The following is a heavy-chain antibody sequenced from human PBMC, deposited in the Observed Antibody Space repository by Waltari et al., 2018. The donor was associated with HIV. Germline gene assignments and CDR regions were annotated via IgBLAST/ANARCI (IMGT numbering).Heavy chain of an antibody. CDR2: IYYSGST. CDR3: ARVKQQLARSYYYYYGMDV. J-gene: IGHJ6*02. D-gene: IGHD6-13*01. V-gene: IGHV4-59*01. Sequence: QVQLQESGPGLVKPSETLSLTCTVSGGSISSYYWSWIRQLPGKGLEGIGYIYYSGSTNDNPSLKSRVTRSVDTSKNQFALKLSAVTAADTAVYYCARVKQQLARSYYYYYGMDVWGQGTTVTVSS. CDR1: GGSISSYY.